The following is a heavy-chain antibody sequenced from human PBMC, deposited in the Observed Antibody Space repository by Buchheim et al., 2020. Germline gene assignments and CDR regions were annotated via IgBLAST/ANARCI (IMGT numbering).Heavy chain of an antibody. CDR1: GFSFSTNW. D-gene: IGHD2-2*01. V-gene: IGHV3-7*01. CDR3: ARALGSSTEDY. Sequence: EVQLVESGGGLVQRGGSLRLSCAASGFSFSTNWMSWVRQAPGRGLEWVANINQDGSEKYCFDSVKGRFAVSRDNARNSLYLQMNSLRVEDTAVYYCARALGSSTEDYWGQGTL. J-gene: IGHJ4*02. CDR2: INQDGSEK.